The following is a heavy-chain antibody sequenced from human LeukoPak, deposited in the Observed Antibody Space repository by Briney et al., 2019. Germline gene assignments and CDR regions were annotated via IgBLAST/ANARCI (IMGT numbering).Heavy chain of an antibody. CDR2: ISGSGGST. Sequence: GGSLRLSCAASGFTFSNFGMSWVRQAPGRGLEWVSAISGSGGSTYYADSVKGRFTISRDNSKNTLYLQMNSLRAEDTAVYYCAKDPLWFGESEFDYWGQGTLVTVSS. CDR3: AKDPLWFGESEFDY. CDR1: GFTFSNFG. J-gene: IGHJ4*02. V-gene: IGHV3-23*01. D-gene: IGHD3-10*01.